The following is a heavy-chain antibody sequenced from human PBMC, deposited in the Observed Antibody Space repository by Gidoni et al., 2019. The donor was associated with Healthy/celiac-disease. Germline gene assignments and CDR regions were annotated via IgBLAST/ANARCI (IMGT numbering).Heavy chain of an antibody. CDR3: ARQSYDSSGYYYPGDFDY. CDR2: IYYSGST. CDR1: GGSISSSSYY. V-gene: IGHV4-39*01. Sequence: QLRLQESGPGLVKPSETLSLTCTVSGGSISSSSYYWGWIRQPPGKGLEWIGSIYYSGSTYYNPSLKSRVTISVDTSKNQFSLKLSSVTAADTAVYYCARQSYDSSGYYYPGDFDYWGQGTLVTVSS. J-gene: IGHJ4*02. D-gene: IGHD3-22*01.